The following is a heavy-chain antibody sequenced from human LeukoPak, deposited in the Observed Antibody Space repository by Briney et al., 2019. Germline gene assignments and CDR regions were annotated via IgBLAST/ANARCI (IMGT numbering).Heavy chain of an antibody. D-gene: IGHD3-3*01. CDR3: ARTYYDFWSGYYSHEGNPFDY. CDR1: GFTFSSYW. CDR2: IKQDGSEK. J-gene: IGHJ4*02. V-gene: IGHV3-7*01. Sequence: GGSLRLSCAASGFTFSSYWMSWVRQAPGKGLEWVANIKQDGSEKYYVDSVKGRFTISRDNAKNSLYLQMNSLRAEDTAVYYCARTYYDFWSGYYSHEGNPFDYWGQGTLVTVSS.